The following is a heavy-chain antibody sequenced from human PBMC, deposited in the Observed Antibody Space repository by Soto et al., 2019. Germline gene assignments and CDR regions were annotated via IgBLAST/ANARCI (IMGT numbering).Heavy chain of an antibody. Sequence: QVQLVQSGAEVKKPGASVKVSCKASGYTFTSYGISWVRQAPGQGLEWMGWISAYNGNTNYAQKLQGRVTMTTDTSTSTAYMELRSLRSHATAVYYCARGYCSGGSCSPGWFDPWGQGTLVTVSS. D-gene: IGHD2-15*01. CDR2: ISAYNGNT. J-gene: IGHJ5*02. CDR1: GYTFTSYG. CDR3: ARGYCSGGSCSPGWFDP. V-gene: IGHV1-18*01.